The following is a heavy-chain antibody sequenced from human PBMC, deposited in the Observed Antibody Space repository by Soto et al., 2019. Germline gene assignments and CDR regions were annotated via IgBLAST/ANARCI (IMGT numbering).Heavy chain of an antibody. V-gene: IGHV4-34*01. J-gene: IGHJ4*02. D-gene: IGHD3-16*01. Sequence: TSETLSLTCAVYGGSFSGYYWSWIRQPPGKGLEWIGEINHSGSTNYNPSLKSRVTISVDTSKNQFSLKLSSVTAADTAVYYCARGHSPPGRDYVWGPFLRSTPLFDYWGQGTLVTVSS. CDR2: INHSGST. CDR3: ARGHSPPGRDYVWGPFLRSTPLFDY. CDR1: GGSFSGYY.